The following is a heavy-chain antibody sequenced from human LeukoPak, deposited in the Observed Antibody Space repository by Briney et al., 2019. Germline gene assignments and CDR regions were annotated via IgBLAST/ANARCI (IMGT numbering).Heavy chain of an antibody. CDR1: GFTFSNYV. CDR3: ARGGAAAWQACDF. D-gene: IGHD6-13*01. Sequence: GGSLGLSCAASGFTFSNYVMHWVRQAPGRGLEYVSVISSSGLSTYYADSVKGRFTISRDNSKNTLYLQMGSLRAEDMAVYYCARGGAAAWQACDFWGQGTLVTVSS. J-gene: IGHJ4*02. V-gene: IGHV3-64*02. CDR2: ISSSGLST.